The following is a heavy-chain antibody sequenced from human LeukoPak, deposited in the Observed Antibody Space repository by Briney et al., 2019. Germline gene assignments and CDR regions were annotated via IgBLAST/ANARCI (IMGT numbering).Heavy chain of an antibody. CDR1: GYSFTSYW. Sequence: GESLKISCKGSGYSFTSYWIGWVRQMPGKGLEWMGIIYPGDSDTRYSPSFQGQVTISADKSISTAYLQWSSLKASDTAMYYCARRAVPGASGSQSYYFDYWGQGTLVTVSS. V-gene: IGHV5-51*01. D-gene: IGHD1-1*01. CDR2: IYPGDSDT. CDR3: ARRAVPGASGSQSYYFDY. J-gene: IGHJ4*02.